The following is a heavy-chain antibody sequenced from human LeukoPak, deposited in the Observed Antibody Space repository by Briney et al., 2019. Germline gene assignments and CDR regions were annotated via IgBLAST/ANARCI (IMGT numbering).Heavy chain of an antibody. CDR2: FSHRGGS. V-gene: IGHV4-38-2*02. D-gene: IGHD3-22*01. Sequence: PSETLSLTCTVSGYSLSSGFFCDWIRQSPGKGLEWIGSFSHRGGSYHNPSLKSRVTISVDTSKNQFSLKLLSVTAADTAVYYCARAQDFSDSSGPNYLDFWGQGILVTVSS. CDR1: GYSLSSGFF. CDR3: ARAQDFSDSSGPNYLDF. J-gene: IGHJ4*02.